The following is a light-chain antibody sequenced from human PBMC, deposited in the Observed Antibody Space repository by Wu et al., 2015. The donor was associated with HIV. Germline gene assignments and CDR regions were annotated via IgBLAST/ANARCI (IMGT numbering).Light chain of an antibody. CDR2: GVS. V-gene: IGKV3-20*01. CDR3: QQYDDSPPWT. J-gene: IGKJ1*01. Sequence: EIVLTQSPGTLSLSPGERATLSCTASQSISANYLAWYQQRPGQAPRLLIFGVSNRATGIPARFSGSGSGTDFTLTISRLEPEDFAVYYCQQYDDSPPWTFGHGTRVEI. CDR1: QSISANY.